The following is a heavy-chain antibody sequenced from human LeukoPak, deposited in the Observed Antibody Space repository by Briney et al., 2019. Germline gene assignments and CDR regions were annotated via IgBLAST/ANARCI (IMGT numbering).Heavy chain of an antibody. V-gene: IGHV3-23*01. Sequence: SGGSLRLSCAASGFSFSSVGMTWVRQAPGKGQEWVSGVSDSGGTTYYADSVKGRFTISRDNSKNTLYLQMNSLRAEDTAVYYCAKSKAAVGGVFDIWGQGTMVTVSS. J-gene: IGHJ3*02. CDR1: GFSFSSVG. CDR3: AKSKAAVGGVFDI. CDR2: VSDSGGTT. D-gene: IGHD6-13*01.